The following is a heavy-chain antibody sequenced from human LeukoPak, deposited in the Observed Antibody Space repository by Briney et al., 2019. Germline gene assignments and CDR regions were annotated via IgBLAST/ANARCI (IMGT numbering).Heavy chain of an antibody. V-gene: IGHV3-30*04. CDR1: GFTFNRYR. D-gene: IGHD6-19*01. J-gene: IGHJ3*01. CDR2: ISYDGRYQ. Sequence: GGSLRLSCAASGFTFNRYRMHWVRQAPGKGLEWVAVISYDGRYQFYADSVKGRFTVSRDNAKNSLYLQMNSLRAEDTAVYYCARDGYTSGWYVWGQGTMVTVSS. CDR3: ARDGYTSGWYV.